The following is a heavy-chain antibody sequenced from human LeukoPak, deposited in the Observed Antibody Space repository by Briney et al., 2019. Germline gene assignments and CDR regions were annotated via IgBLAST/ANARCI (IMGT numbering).Heavy chain of an antibody. V-gene: IGHV1-18*01. J-gene: IGHJ4*02. Sequence: ASVKVSCKASGYTFTIYVISWVRQAPVQGLEWMGWISAYNGNTNYAQKLQGRVTMTTDTSTSTAYMELRSLRSDDTAVYYCARDVAVAGQGYWGKGTLVPVSS. CDR3: ARDVAVAGQGY. CDR1: GYTFTIYV. CDR2: ISAYNGNT. D-gene: IGHD6-19*01.